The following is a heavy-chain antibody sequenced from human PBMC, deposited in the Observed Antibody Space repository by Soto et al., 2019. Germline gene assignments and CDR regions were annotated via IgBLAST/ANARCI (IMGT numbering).Heavy chain of an antibody. D-gene: IGHD3-3*01. Sequence: GSLRLSCAASGFTVSSNYMSWVRQAPGKGLEWVSVIYSGGSTYYADSVKGRFTISRDNSKNTLYLQMNSLRAEDTAVYYCAREGRASIFGVVLLYGMDVWGQGTTVTVSS. V-gene: IGHV3-53*01. CDR3: AREGRASIFGVVLLYGMDV. CDR2: IYSGGST. J-gene: IGHJ6*02. CDR1: GFTVSSNY.